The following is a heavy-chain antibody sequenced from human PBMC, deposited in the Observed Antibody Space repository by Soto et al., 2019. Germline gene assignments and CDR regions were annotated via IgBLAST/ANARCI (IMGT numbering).Heavy chain of an antibody. V-gene: IGHV4-59*01. D-gene: IGHD2-15*01. Sequence: ETLSLTCTVSGGSISSYYWSWIRQPPGKGLEWIGYIYYSGSTNYNPSLKSRVTISVDTSKNQFSLKLSSVTAADTAVYYCARVFVRGYYGMDVWGQGTTVTVSS. J-gene: IGHJ6*02. CDR1: GGSISSYY. CDR2: IYYSGST. CDR3: ARVFVRGYYGMDV.